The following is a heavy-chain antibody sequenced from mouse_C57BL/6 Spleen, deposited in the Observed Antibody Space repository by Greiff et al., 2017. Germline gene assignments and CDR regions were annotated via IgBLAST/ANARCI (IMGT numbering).Heavy chain of an antibody. V-gene: IGHV5-9-1*02. D-gene: IGHD2-4*01. J-gene: IGHJ4*01. CDR3: TRDDYDEGYAMDY. CDR1: GFTFSSYA. Sequence: EVQRVESGEGLVKPGGSLKLSCAASGFTFSSYAMSWVRQTPEKRLEWVAYISSGGDYIYYADTVKGRFTISRDNARNTLYLQMSSLKSEDTAMYYCTRDDYDEGYAMDYWGQGTSVTVSS. CDR2: ISSGGDYI.